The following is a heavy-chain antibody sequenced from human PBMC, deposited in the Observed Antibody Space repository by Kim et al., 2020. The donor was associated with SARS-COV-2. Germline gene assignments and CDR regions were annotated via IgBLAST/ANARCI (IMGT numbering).Heavy chain of an antibody. CDR3: ARVLHSGGSFLFDY. J-gene: IGHJ4*02. Sequence: AQGFTGRFVFSLDTSVSTAYLQISRLKAEDTAVYYCARVLHSGGSFLFDYWGQGTLVTVSS. V-gene: IGHV7-4-1*02. D-gene: IGHD2-15*01.